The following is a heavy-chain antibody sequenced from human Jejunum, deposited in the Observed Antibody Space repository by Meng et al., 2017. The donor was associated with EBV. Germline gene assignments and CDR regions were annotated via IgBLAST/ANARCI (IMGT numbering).Heavy chain of an antibody. V-gene: IGHV1-46*01. CDR1: GYTFTSHY. Sequence: VRFVQCGTGVGNPGASVKVSCKASGYTFTSHYMHWVRQAPGQGLEWMGISNPNGGSSTYAQKFQDRVAMTRDMSTSTDYMELSSLVSEDTAIYYCARDGSDSNKARWLDPWGQGTLVTVSS. J-gene: IGHJ5*02. CDR3: ARDGSDSNKARWLDP. CDR2: SNPNGGSS. D-gene: IGHD3-22*01.